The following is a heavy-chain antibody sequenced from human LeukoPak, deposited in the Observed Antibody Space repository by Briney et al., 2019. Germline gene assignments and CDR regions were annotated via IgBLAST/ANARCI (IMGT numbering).Heavy chain of an antibody. D-gene: IGHD5-24*01. V-gene: IGHV4-61*02. CDR1: GGSISSGSYY. Sequence: SQTLSLTCTVSGGSISSGSYYWSWIRQPAGKGLEWIGRIYTSGSTNYNPSLKSRVTISVDTSKNQFSLKLSSVTAADTAVYYCASERWLDYFDYWGQGTLVTVSS. J-gene: IGHJ4*02. CDR2: IYTSGST. CDR3: ASERWLDYFDY.